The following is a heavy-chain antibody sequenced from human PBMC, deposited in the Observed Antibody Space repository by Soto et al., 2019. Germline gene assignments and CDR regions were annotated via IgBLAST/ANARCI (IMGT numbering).Heavy chain of an antibody. J-gene: IGHJ6*03. CDR3: TRNDCSGGSCYSDYYYYYMDV. CDR1: GFTFGDYA. V-gene: IGHV3-49*03. D-gene: IGHD2-15*01. CDR2: IRSKAYGGTT. Sequence: GGSLRLSCTASGFTFGDYAMSWFRQAPGKGLEWVGFIRSKAYGGTTEYAASVKGRFTISRDDSKSIAYLQMNSLKTEDTAVYYCTRNDCSGGSCYSDYYYYYMDVWGKGTTVTVSS.